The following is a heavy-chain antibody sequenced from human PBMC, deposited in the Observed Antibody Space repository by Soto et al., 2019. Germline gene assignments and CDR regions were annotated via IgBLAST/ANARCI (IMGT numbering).Heavy chain of an antibody. CDR1: GYNFAGYW. Sequence: PGESLKISCKGSGYNFAGYWIAWVRQMPGKGLELMGIIYPSDSDTRYRPSFQGQVTISADKSISSAYLQWSSLRASDTAMYYCARGGVSTRPFDYWGQGNPVTVSS. CDR2: IYPSDSDT. V-gene: IGHV5-51*01. CDR3: ARGGVSTRPFDY. J-gene: IGHJ4*02. D-gene: IGHD3-3*01.